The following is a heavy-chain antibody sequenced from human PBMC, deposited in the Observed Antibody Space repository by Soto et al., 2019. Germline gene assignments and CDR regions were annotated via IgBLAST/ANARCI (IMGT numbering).Heavy chain of an antibody. Sequence: QVQLVESGGGVVQPGRSLRLSCAASGFTFSSYGMHWVRQAPGKGLEWVAVIWYDGSNKYYADSVKGRFTISRDNSKNTLYLEMNSLRAEDTAVYYCARVKCSSTSCYLNDDFDIWGEGTMVTVSS. J-gene: IGHJ3*02. CDR2: IWYDGSNK. CDR3: ARVKCSSTSCYLNDDFDI. V-gene: IGHV3-33*01. CDR1: GFTFSSYG. D-gene: IGHD2-2*01.